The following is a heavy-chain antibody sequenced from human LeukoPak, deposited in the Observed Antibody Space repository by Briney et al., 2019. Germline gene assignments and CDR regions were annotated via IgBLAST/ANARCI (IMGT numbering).Heavy chain of an antibody. J-gene: IGHJ4*02. Sequence: GGSLRLSCAASGFNFDDYGMRWVRQAPGKGLEWVSGINWNGGGTGYADSVKGRFTISRDNSKNSLYLQINSLRAEGTALYYCAKDSSALGELGEDYFDYWGQGTLVTVSS. V-gene: IGHV3-20*04. CDR1: GFNFDDYG. CDR2: INWNGGGT. CDR3: AKDSSALGELGEDYFDY. D-gene: IGHD1-26*01.